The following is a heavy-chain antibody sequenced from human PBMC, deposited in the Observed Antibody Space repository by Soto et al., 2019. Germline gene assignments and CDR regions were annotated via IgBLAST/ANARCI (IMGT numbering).Heavy chain of an antibody. CDR2: ISGGGGST. V-gene: IGHV3-23*01. D-gene: IGHD3-9*01. J-gene: IGHJ5*02. CDR3: AKIAYYDILSGSRKYNWFDP. CDR1: GFTFSSYA. Sequence: PGGSLRLSCAASGFTFSSYAMSWFRQAPGKGLEWVSGISGGGGSTYYADSVKGRFTISRDNSKNTLYLQMNSLRAEDTAVYYCAKIAYYDILSGSRKYNWFDPWGQGTLVTVSS.